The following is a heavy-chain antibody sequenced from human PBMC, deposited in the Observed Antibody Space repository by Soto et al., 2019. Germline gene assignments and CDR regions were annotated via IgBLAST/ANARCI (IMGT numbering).Heavy chain of an antibody. CDR2: ISDSGVNT. Sequence: GGSLRLSCAASGFLSSNYAMGWVRQAPGTGLEWVSGISDSGVNTYYADSVKGRFTISRDNSKNALYLEVKSLRAGDTAVYYCIKEARGHSYARLWGRGTPVTVSS. CDR1: GFLSSNYA. CDR3: IKEARGHSYARL. J-gene: IGHJ4*02. V-gene: IGHV3-23*01. D-gene: IGHD3-16*01.